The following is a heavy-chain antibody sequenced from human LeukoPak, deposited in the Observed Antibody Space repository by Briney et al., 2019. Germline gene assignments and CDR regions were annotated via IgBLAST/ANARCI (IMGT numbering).Heavy chain of an antibody. Sequence: PSETLSLTCAVYGGSFSGYYWSWIRQPPGKGLEWIGEINHSGSTNYNPSLKSRVTISVDTSKNQFSLKLSSVTAADTAVYYCARQPTVVTRRAYYCYMDVWGKGTTVTVSS. J-gene: IGHJ6*03. V-gene: IGHV4-34*01. CDR3: ARQPTVVTRRAYYCYMDV. CDR2: INHSGST. CDR1: GGSFSGYY. D-gene: IGHD4-23*01.